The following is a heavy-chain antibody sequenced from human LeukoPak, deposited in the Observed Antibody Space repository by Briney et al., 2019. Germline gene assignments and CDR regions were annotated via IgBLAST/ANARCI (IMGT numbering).Heavy chain of an antibody. CDR3: ASRDSYGYLGVDY. Sequence: SGTLSLTCAVSGGSISSSNLWSWVRQPPGKGLEWIGEIYHSGSTNYNPSLKSRVTISVDKSKNQFSLKLSSVTAADTAVYYCASRDSYGYLGVDYWGQGTLVTVSS. D-gene: IGHD5-18*01. V-gene: IGHV4-4*02. J-gene: IGHJ4*02. CDR1: GGSISSSNL. CDR2: IYHSGST.